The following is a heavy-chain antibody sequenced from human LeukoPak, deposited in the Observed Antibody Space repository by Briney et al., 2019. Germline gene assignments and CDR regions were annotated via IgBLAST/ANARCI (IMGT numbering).Heavy chain of an antibody. J-gene: IGHJ6*02. CDR1: VDSISSYY. Sequence: NPSEPLSLTCTVSVDSISSYYWSWIRQPTGKGLEWIGYIYYSRSHIYNPSLKSRVTISVDTSKNQCSLKLSSVTAADTAVYYCARPPRLRYFDWDADGMDVWGQGTTVTVSS. D-gene: IGHD3-9*01. CDR3: ARPPRLRYFDWDADGMDV. CDR2: IYYSRSH. V-gene: IGHV4-59*08.